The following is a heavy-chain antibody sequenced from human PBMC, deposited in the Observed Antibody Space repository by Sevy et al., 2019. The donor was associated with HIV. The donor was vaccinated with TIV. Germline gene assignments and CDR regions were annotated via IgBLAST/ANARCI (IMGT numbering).Heavy chain of an antibody. CDR1: GYTLSELS. CDR2: FDPDDGET. CDR3: ATAREYYSDNSGYLDY. J-gene: IGHJ4*02. V-gene: IGHV1-24*01. Sequence: ASVKVSCKVSGYTLSELSMHWVRQPPGKGLEWMGRFDPDDGETIYAQRFQGRVTMIEDTSADTAYMELSSLRYEDTAMYYCATAREYYSDNSGYLDYWGQGTPVTVSS. D-gene: IGHD3-22*01.